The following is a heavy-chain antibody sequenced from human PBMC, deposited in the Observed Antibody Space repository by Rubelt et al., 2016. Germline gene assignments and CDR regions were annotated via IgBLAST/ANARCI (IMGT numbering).Heavy chain of an antibody. CDR1: SYG. CDR2: IWYDGSNK. J-gene: IGHJ4*02. CDR3: ARVPYSSSWYGTRGYFDY. D-gene: IGHD6-13*01. Sequence: SYGMHWVRQAPGKGLEWVAVIWYDGSNKYYADSVKGRFTISRDNSKNTLYLQMNSLRAEDTAVYYCARVPYSSSWYGTRGYFDYWGQGTLVTVSS. V-gene: IGHV3-33*01.